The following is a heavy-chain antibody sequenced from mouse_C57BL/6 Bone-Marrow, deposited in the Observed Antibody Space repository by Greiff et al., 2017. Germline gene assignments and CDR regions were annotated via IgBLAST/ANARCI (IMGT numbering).Heavy chain of an antibody. D-gene: IGHD2-4*01. Sequence: QVQLKQPGAELVKPGASVKLSCKASGYTFTSYWMHWVKQRPGRGLEWIGRIDPNSGGTKYNEKFKSKATLTVDKPSSTAYMQLSSLTSEDSAVYYCARGGNYDYDEEAYWGQGTLVTVSA. CDR1: GYTFTSYW. CDR3: ARGGNYDYDEEAY. V-gene: IGHV1-72*01. J-gene: IGHJ3*01. CDR2: IDPNSGGT.